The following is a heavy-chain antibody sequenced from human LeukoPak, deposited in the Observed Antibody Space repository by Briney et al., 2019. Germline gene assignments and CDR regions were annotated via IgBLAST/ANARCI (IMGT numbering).Heavy chain of an antibody. CDR3: ARDAHNGYEFHDWFDP. J-gene: IGHJ5*02. CDR2: INPNSGGT. D-gene: IGHD5-12*01. V-gene: IGHV1-2*02. CDR1: GYMFIKYG. Sequence: ASVTVSCKASGYMFIKYGITWVRQAPGQGLEWMGWINPNSGGTKYAQKFQGRVTMTTDTSISTAYMEMSRLTSDDTAVYYCARDAHNGYEFHDWFDPWGQGALVTVSS.